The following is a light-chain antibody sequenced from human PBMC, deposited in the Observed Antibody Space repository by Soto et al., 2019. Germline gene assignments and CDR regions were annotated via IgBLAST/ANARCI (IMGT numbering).Light chain of an antibody. Sequence: EIVLTQCPGTVSLSPGERATLSCRASQSVSSSYLAWYQQKPGQAPRLIISGASSRATGIPDRFSGSGSGTDFTLTISRLEPEDFAVYYCQQYGNSLSITFGQGTRLEIK. CDR3: QQYGNSLSIT. CDR1: QSVSSSY. J-gene: IGKJ5*01. CDR2: GAS. V-gene: IGKV3-20*01.